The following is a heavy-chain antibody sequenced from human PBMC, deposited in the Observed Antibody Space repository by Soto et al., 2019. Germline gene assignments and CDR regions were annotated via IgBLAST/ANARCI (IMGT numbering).Heavy chain of an antibody. Sequence: HVQLVQSGAEVRKPGASVKVSCKASGYTFTNSYMHWVRQAPGQGLEWMGIIIPSGGSSNYAQRFRGRVTITRDTSTNTVYMELRSMKSEHTAVYYCATGIGSCSGGSCSYDWHFDLWDRGTLVTVSS. CDR2: IIPSGGSS. CDR3: ATGIGSCSGGSCSYDWHFDL. D-gene: IGHD2-15*01. CDR1: GYTFTNSY. J-gene: IGHJ2*01. V-gene: IGHV1-46*01.